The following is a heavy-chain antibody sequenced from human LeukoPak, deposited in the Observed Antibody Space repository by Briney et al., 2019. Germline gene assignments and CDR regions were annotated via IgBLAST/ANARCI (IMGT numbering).Heavy chain of an antibody. J-gene: IGHJ4*02. CDR1: GFTVSSNY. V-gene: IGHV3-53*04. Sequence: PGGSLRLSCAASGFTVSSNYMSWVRQAPGKGLEWVSVIYSGGSTYYADSVKGRFTISRPNSKNTLYLQMNSLRAEDTAVYYCARELWFGEFYSDYWGQGTLVTVSS. D-gene: IGHD3-10*01. CDR2: IYSGGST. CDR3: ARELWFGEFYSDY.